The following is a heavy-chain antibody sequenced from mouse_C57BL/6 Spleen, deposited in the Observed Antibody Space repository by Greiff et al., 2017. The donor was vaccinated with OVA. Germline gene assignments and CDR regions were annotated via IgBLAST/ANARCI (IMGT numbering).Heavy chain of an antibody. CDR1: GYTFTSYW. D-gene: IGHD1-1*01. CDR3: ARPYCYCSSLAWFAY. V-gene: IGHV1-53*01. Sequence: QVQLLQPGPELVKPGASVKLSCKASGYTFTSYWMHWVKQRPGQGLEWIGNINPSNGGTNYNEKFKSKATLTVDKSSSTAYMPLSSLTSADSAVYSGARPYCYCSSLAWFAYWGQGTLVTVSA. CDR2: INPSNGGT. J-gene: IGHJ3*01.